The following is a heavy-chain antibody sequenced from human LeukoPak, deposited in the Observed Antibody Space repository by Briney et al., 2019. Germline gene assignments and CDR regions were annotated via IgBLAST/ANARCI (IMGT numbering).Heavy chain of an antibody. CDR2: IYTSGST. CDR1: GGSISSGSYY. D-gene: IGHD4-17*01. J-gene: IGHJ3*02. CDR3: ATYGDYVAFDI. Sequence: PSQTLSLTCTVSGGSISSGSYYWSWIRQPAGKGLEWIGRIYTSGSTNYNPSLKSRVTISVDTSKNQFSLKLSSVTAAGTAVYYCATYGDYVAFDIWGQGTVVTVSS. V-gene: IGHV4-61*02.